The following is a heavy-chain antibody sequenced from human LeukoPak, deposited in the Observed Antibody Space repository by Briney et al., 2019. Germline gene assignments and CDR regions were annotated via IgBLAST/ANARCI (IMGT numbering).Heavy chain of an antibody. CDR2: IYYSGST. D-gene: IGHD3-3*01. CDR1: GGSISSSSYY. CDR3: AMRFLVRRDAFDI. V-gene: IGHV4-39*01. Sequence: SETLSLTCTVSGGSISSSSYYWGWIRQPPGKGLEWIGSIYYSGSTYYNPSLKSRVTISVDTSKNQFSLKLSSVTAADTAVYYRAMRFLVRRDAFDIRGQGTMVTVSS. J-gene: IGHJ3*02.